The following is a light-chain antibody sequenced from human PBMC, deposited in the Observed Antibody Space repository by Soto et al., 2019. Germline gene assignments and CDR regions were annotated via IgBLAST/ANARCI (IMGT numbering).Light chain of an antibody. CDR1: QNVDNNF. CDR3: QQYGSLPYT. CDR2: GAS. J-gene: IGKJ2*01. V-gene: IGKV3-20*01. Sequence: ENVLTQSPGTLSLSPGERATLSCRASQNVDNNFLAWYQHKPGQPPRLLIFGASIRAAGITDRFSGSGSGTDFTLSISRLEPDDFVVYLCQQYGSLPYTFGQGTKLDI.